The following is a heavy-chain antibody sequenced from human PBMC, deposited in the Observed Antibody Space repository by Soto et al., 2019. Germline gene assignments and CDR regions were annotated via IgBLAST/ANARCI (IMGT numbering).Heavy chain of an antibody. D-gene: IGHD2-15*01. CDR2: ISPGSRYP. CDR1: GFTFSSYS. J-gene: IGHJ5*02. CDR3: VRGGGGGLFDP. Sequence: SGGSLRLSCAASGFTFSSYSMNWVRQAPGKGLEWLSYISPGSRYPAYADSVKGRFTISRDNAKRSLYLQMMSLTAEDTAIYYCVRGGGGGLFDPWGQGTMVTVSS. V-gene: IGHV3-21*05.